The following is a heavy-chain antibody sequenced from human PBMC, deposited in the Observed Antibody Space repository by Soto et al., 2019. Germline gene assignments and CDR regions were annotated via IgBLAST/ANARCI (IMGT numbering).Heavy chain of an antibody. J-gene: IGHJ3*02. CDR2: IIPIFGTA. D-gene: IGHD3-10*01. V-gene: IGHV1-69*13. Sequence: ASVKVSCKASGGTFSSYAISWVRQAPGQGLEWMGGIIPIFGTANYVQKFQGRVTITADESSSTAYMELSSLRSEDTAVYYCARDYYGSGSYYKPLGAFDIWGQGTMVTVSS. CDR3: ARDYYGSGSYYKPLGAFDI. CDR1: GGTFSSYA.